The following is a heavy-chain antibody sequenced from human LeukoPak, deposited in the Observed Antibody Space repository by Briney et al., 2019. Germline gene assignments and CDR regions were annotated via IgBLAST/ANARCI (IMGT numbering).Heavy chain of an antibody. Sequence: ASVKVSCKVSGYTLTELSMHWVRQAPGKGLEWMGGFDPEDGETIYAQKFQGRVTMTEDTSTDTAYMELSSLRSEDTAVYYCARANYDFWSGYYYYYMDVWGKGTTVTVSS. CDR3: ARANYDFWSGYYYYYMDV. J-gene: IGHJ6*03. CDR2: FDPEDGET. D-gene: IGHD3-3*01. CDR1: GYTLTELS. V-gene: IGHV1-24*01.